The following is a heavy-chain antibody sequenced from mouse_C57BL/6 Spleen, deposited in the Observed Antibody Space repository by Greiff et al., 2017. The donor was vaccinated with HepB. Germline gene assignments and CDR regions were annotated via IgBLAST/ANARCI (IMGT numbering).Heavy chain of an antibody. CDR3: VRHYGPYAMDY. CDR2: IRSKSNNYAT. CDR1: GFSFNTYA. Sequence: EVQLVESGGGLVQPKGSLKLSCAASGFSFNTYAMNWVRQAPGKGLEWVARIRSKSNNYATYYADSVKDRFTISRDDSESMLYLQMNNLKTEDTAMYYCVRHYGPYAMDYWGQGTSVTVSS. J-gene: IGHJ4*01. V-gene: IGHV10-1*01. D-gene: IGHD1-1*02.